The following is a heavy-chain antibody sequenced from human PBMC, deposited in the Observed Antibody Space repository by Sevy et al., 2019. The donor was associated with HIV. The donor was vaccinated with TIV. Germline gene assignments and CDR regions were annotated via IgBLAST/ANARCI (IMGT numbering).Heavy chain of an antibody. J-gene: IGHJ4*02. CDR2: LKHNAYGGTL. D-gene: IGHD1-1*01. CDR3: PRWKRAQSIFDY. Sequence: GGSLRLSCTGSGFTFGDYAMSWVRQAPGKGLERVAFLKHNAYGGTLEYAAAVKGRYSISRDDSKSIAQLQMNDPKTEETAIYYCPRWKRAQSIFDYWGQGALVPVSS. CDR1: GFTFGDYA. V-gene: IGHV3-49*04.